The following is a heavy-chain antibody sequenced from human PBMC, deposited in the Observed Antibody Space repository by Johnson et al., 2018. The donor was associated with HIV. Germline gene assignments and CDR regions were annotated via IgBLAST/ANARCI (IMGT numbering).Heavy chain of an antibody. CDR3: AKDGYSGYDDAFDI. D-gene: IGHD5-12*01. J-gene: IGHJ3*02. CDR2: IYSGGST. V-gene: IGHV3-NL1*01. Sequence: VQLVESGGGVVQPGRSLRLSCAASGFPFSSYGIHWVRQAPGKGLEWVSVIYSGGSTYYADSVKGRFTISRDNSKNTLYLQMNSLRAEDTAVYYCAKDGYSGYDDAFDIWGQGTMVTVSS. CDR1: GFPFSSYG.